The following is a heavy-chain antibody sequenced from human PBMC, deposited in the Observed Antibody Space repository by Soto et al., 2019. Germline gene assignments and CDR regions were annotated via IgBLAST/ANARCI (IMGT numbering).Heavy chain of an antibody. CDR1: GFTFSSYG. Sequence: GGSLRLSCAASGFTFSSYGMHWVRQAPGKGLEWVAVIWYDGSNKYYADSVKGRFTISRDNSKNTLYLQMNSLRAEDTAVYYCASGVVRGDYYGMDVWGQGTTVTVSS. D-gene: IGHD3-3*01. CDR3: ASGVVRGDYYGMDV. CDR2: IWYDGSNK. J-gene: IGHJ6*02. V-gene: IGHV3-33*01.